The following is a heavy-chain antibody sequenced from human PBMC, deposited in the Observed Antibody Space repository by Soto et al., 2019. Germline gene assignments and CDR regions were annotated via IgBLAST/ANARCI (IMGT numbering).Heavy chain of an antibody. V-gene: IGHV4-39*01. Sequence: SETLSLTCTVSGGSISSSSYYWGWIRQPPGKGLEWIGSIYYSGSTYYNPSLKSRVTISVDTSKNQFSLKLSSVTAADTAVYYCATPLVVPAAMRDYYYYYGMDVWGQGTTVTVSS. CDR2: IYYSGST. D-gene: IGHD2-2*01. CDR1: GGSISSSSYY. J-gene: IGHJ6*02. CDR3: ATPLVVPAAMRDYYYYYGMDV.